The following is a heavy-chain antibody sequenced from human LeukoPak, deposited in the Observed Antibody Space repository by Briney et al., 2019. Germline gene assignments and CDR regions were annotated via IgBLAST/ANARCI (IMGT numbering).Heavy chain of an antibody. CDR3: ARGDYYDSSGYWYNWFDP. Sequence: SVKVSCKASGGTFSSYAISWVRQAPGQGLEWMGGIIPIFGTANYAQKFQGRVTITTDESTSTAYMELSSLRSEDTAVYYCARGDYYDSSGYWYNWFDPWGQGTLVTVSS. CDR2: IIPIFGTA. D-gene: IGHD3-22*01. J-gene: IGHJ5*02. CDR1: GGTFSSYA. V-gene: IGHV1-69*05.